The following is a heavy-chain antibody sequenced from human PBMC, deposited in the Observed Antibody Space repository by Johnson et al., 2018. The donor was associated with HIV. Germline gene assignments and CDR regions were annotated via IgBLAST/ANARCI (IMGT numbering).Heavy chain of an antibody. J-gene: IGHJ3*02. CDR2: ISYQGNKI. Sequence: QVQLVESGGGVVQPGRSLTISCAASGFPFSIYPMHWVRQAPGRGLEWVALISYQGNKIYYADSVKGRFTISRDHSNNKLYLQMNSLREDDTALFDCARTCLGDYDSRDDNSFDSCGQGTMVTVSS. V-gene: IGHV3-30*04. CDR1: GFPFSIYP. D-gene: IGHD3-22*01. CDR3: ARTCLGDYDSRDDNSFDS.